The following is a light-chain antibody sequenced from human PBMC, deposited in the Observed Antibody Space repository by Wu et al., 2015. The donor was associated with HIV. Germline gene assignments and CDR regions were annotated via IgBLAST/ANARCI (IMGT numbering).Light chain of an antibody. J-gene: IGKJ2*01. CDR3: QQYNNWPPYT. CDR1: QNIGGK. Sequence: EIVMTQSPVTLSVSPGERVTLSCRASQNIGGKLAWYQQRPGQAPRLLIHDTSTRAAGVPARFSGSGSGTEFTLTITSMQSEDFAIYYCQQYNNWPPYTFGQGT. CDR2: DTS. V-gene: IGKV3-15*01.